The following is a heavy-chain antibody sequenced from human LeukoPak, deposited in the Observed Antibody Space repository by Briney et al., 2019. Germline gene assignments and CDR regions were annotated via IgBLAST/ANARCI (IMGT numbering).Heavy chain of an antibody. V-gene: IGHV3-11*04. Sequence: GGSLRPSCAASGFTFSDYYMSWIRQAPGQGLEWVSYISSSGSTIYYEDSVKGRFTISGDNAKNSLYLQMNILRAEDTAVYYCARVPPYYDFWSGPFDPWGQGTLVTVSS. CDR2: ISSSGSTI. J-gene: IGHJ5*02. CDR1: GFTFSDYY. CDR3: ARVPPYYDFWSGPFDP. D-gene: IGHD3-3*01.